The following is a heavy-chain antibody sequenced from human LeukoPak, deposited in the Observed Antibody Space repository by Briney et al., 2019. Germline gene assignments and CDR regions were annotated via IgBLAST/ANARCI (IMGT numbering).Heavy chain of an antibody. CDR1: GLTFDDHG. V-gene: IGHV3-9*01. Sequence: SLRLSCAASGLTFDDHGMHWVRHAPAKGLEWVSGRSWNSGTVVYADSVSGRFTISRDNAKNSVYLQMTSLKAEDTALYYCAKGGYSSGWYGDHWGQGTLVTVSS. CDR2: RSWNSGTV. D-gene: IGHD6-19*01. J-gene: IGHJ4*02. CDR3: AKGGYSSGWYGDH.